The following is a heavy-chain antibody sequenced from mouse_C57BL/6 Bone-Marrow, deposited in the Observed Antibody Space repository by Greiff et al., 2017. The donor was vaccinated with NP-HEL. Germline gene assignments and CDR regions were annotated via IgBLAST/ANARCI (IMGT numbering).Heavy chain of an antibody. J-gene: IGHJ2*01. CDR1: GYSFTGYY. Sequence: VQLQQSGPELVKPGASVKISCKASGYSFTGYYMNWVKQSPEKSLEWIGEINPSTGGTTYNQKFKAKATLTVDKSSSTAYMQLKSLTSEDSAVYYCARVSYYGGDYWGQGTTLTVSS. V-gene: IGHV1-42*01. CDR2: INPSTGGT. D-gene: IGHD1-1*01. CDR3: ARVSYYGGDY.